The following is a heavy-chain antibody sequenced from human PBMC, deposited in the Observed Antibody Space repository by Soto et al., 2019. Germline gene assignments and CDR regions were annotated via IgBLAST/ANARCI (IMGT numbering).Heavy chain of an antibody. CDR2: ISGSGGST. CDR1: GFTFSSYA. V-gene: IGHV3-23*01. D-gene: IGHD6-13*01. CDR3: AEDLQLSSSWYNYYYYYGMDV. J-gene: IGHJ6*02. Sequence: GGSLRLSCAASGFTFSSYAMSWVRQAPGKGLEWVSAISGSGGSTYYADSVKGRFTISRDNSKNTLYLQMNSLRAEDTAVYYCAEDLQLSSSWYNYYYYYGMDVWGQGTTVTVSS.